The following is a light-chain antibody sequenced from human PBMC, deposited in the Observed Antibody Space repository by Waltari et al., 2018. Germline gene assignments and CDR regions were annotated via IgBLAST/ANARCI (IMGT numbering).Light chain of an antibody. CDR1: QTVSRN. Sequence: EIVMTQSPATLSVSPGDRVTLSCRASQTVSRNLAWYQQKPGQAPRLLIYGVSTRATGIPARFSGSGSETEFTLTISSLQSEDFAVYYCQQYNDWPPLTFGGGTKVEIK. J-gene: IGKJ4*01. V-gene: IGKV3-15*01. CDR2: GVS. CDR3: QQYNDWPPLT.